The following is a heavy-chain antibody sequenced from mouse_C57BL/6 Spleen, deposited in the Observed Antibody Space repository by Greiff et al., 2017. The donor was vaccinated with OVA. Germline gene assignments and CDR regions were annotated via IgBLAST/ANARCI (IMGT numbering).Heavy chain of an antibody. V-gene: IGHV1-69*01. CDR3: ARRAYGNSGAMDY. D-gene: IGHD2-10*02. J-gene: IGHJ4*01. Sequence: VQLQQPGAELVMPGASVKLSCKASGYTFTSYWMHWVKQRPGQGLEWIGEIDPSDSYTNYNQKFKGKSTLTVDKSSSTAYMQLSSLTSEDSAVYYCARRAYGNSGAMDYWGQGTSVTVSS. CDR2: IDPSDSYT. CDR1: GYTFTSYW.